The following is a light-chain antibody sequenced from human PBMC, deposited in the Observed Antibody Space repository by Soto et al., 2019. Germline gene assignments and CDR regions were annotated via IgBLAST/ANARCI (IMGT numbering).Light chain of an antibody. CDR2: GAS. CDR1: QSVSNN. CDR3: QHYNSWPWT. V-gene: IGKV3-15*01. Sequence: TLSPGTLSLSPGERATLSCRTSQSVSNNYLAWYQQTPGQAPRLLIYGASNRATGIPARFSGSGARTEFTLTSSSLPSVDFADYSRQHYNSWPWTFGQGTRLEIK. J-gene: IGKJ5*01.